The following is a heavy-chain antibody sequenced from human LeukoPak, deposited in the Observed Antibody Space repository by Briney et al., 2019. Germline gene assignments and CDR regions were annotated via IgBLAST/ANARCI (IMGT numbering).Heavy chain of an antibody. V-gene: IGHV3-48*04. D-gene: IGHD3-10*02. CDR2: ISSSGSTI. CDR1: GFSFTTYW. J-gene: IGHJ6*04. CDR3: AELGITMIGGV. Sequence: PGGSLRLSCAASGFSFTTYWMSWVRQAPGKGLEWVSYISSSGSTIYYADSVKGRFTISRDNAKNSLYLQMNSLRAEDTAVYYCAELGITMIGGVWGKGTTVTISS.